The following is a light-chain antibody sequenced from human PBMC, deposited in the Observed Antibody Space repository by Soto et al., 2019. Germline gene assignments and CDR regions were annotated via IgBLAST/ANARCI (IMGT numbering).Light chain of an antibody. CDR2: DAS. CDR3: QQYNNLPLT. CDR1: QDISNS. Sequence: DIQMTQSPSSLSASVGDRVTITCQASQDISNSLNWYQQRPGKAPNLLIYDASNLETGVPSRFSGSGSGTHFTLTISSPQPEDIATYHCQQYNNLPLTFGGGTKVDIK. V-gene: IGKV1-33*01. J-gene: IGKJ4*01.